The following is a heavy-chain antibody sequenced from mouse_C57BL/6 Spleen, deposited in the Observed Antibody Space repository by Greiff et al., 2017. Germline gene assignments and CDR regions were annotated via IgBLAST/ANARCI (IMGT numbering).Heavy chain of an antibody. CDR2: IYPRSGNT. CDR3: AREEDSNYAY. J-gene: IGHJ2*01. CDR1: GYTFTSYG. D-gene: IGHD2-5*01. Sequence: VQLQQSGAELARPGASVKLSCTASGYTFTSYGMSWVKQRTGQGLEWIGEIYPRSGNTYYNEKFKSKATLTADKSSSTAYMELRSLTSEDSAVYFCAREEDSNYAYWGQGTTLTVSS. V-gene: IGHV1-81*01.